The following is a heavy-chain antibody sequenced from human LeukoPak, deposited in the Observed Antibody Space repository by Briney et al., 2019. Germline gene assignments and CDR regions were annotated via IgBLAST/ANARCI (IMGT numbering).Heavy chain of an antibody. CDR1: GFTFSSYS. Sequence: GGSLRLSCAASGFTFSSYSMNWVRQAPGKGLEWVSYISSSSSTIYYADSVKGRLSISRDNAKNSLYLQMNSLRAGDTAVYYCAKDSDSSGWSWGQGTLVTVSS. V-gene: IGHV3-48*01. D-gene: IGHD6-19*01. CDR2: ISSSSSTI. J-gene: IGHJ5*02. CDR3: AKDSDSSGWS.